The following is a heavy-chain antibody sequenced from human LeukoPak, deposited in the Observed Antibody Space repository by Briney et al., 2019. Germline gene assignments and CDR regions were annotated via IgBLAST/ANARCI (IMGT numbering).Heavy chain of an antibody. V-gene: IGHV3-23*01. CDR2: ISGSGGST. Sequence: PGGSLRLSCAASGFTFSSYAMSWVRQAPGKGLEWVSAISGSGGSTYYADSVKGRFTISRDNSKNTLYLQMNSLRAEDTAVYYCAKDLGPGSGSYQNYFDYWGQGTLVTVSS. D-gene: IGHD3-10*01. CDR3: AKDLGPGSGSYQNYFDY. CDR1: GFTFSSYA. J-gene: IGHJ4*02.